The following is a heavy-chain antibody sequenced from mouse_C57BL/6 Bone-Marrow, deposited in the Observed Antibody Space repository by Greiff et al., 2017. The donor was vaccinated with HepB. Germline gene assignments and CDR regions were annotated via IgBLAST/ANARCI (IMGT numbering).Heavy chain of an antibody. CDR2: IWGVGST. D-gene: IGHD2-3*01. J-gene: IGHJ3*01. CDR1: GFSLTSYG. V-gene: IGHV2-6*01. Sequence: VKLVESGPGLVAPSQSLSITCTVSGFSLTSYGVDWVRQSPGKGLEWLGVIWGVGSTNYNSALNSRLSISTDNSKRQVFLKRNSLQTDDTAMYYCARGDGYYPFAYWGQGTLVTVSA. CDR3: ARGDGYYPFAY.